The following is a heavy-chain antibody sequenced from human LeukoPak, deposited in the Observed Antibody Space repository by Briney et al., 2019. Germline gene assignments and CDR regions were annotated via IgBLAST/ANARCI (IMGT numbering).Heavy chain of an antibody. D-gene: IGHD3-10*01. V-gene: IGHV3-23*01. CDR2: ISGSGGST. J-gene: IGHJ6*03. Sequence: PGGSLRLSCAASGFTFSSYAMSWVRQAPGKGLEWVSAISGSGGSTYYADPVKGRFTISRDNSKNTLYLQMNSLRAEDTAVYYCAKGGTGSGSYYKNYYYYYYYMDVWGKGTTVTVSS. CDR3: AKGGTGSGSYYKNYYYYYYYMDV. CDR1: GFTFSSYA.